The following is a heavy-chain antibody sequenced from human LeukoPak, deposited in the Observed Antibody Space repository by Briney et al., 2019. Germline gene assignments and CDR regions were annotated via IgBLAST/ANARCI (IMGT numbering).Heavy chain of an antibody. CDR2: ITSSGAAT. D-gene: IGHD2-21*01. Sequence: PGGSLRLSCAASGFTFSSYAMSWVRQAPGKGLEWVSSITSSGAATYYADSVKARFTISRDNSDNTLYLQMNSLRAEDTAVYYCAKDRPNYYGSNGHCYKLNGDCWGQGTLVTVSS. V-gene: IGHV3-23*01. CDR3: AKDRPNYYGSNGHCYKLNGDC. CDR1: GFTFSSYA. J-gene: IGHJ4*02.